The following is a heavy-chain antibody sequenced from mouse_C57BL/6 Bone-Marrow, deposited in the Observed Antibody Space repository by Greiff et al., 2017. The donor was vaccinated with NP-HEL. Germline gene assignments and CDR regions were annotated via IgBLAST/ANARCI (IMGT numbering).Heavy chain of an antibody. CDR2: LDPATGGT. CDR3: AGDSWFAY. D-gene: IGHD2-13*01. Sequence: VQLVESGAELVRPGASVTLSCKASGYPFTDYELHWVKQTPVHGLEWIGALDPATGGTASNQKFKGQAILTADNSSSPAYLELRSLTYDDSAVYYCAGDSWFAYWGQGTLVTVSA. V-gene: IGHV1-15*01. CDR1: GYPFTDYE. J-gene: IGHJ3*01.